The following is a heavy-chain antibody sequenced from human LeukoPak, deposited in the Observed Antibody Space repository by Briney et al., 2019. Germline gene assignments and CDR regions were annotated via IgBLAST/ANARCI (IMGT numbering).Heavy chain of an antibody. D-gene: IGHD3-3*01. CDR1: GGTFSSYA. J-gene: IGHJ4*02. CDR3: ARALDFWSGYPQAFDY. Sequence: GSSVKVSCKASGGTFSSYAISWVRQAPGQGLEWMGGIIPIFGTANYAQKFQGRVTITTDESTSTAYMELSSLRSEDTAVYYCARALDFWSGYPQAFDYWGQGTLVTVSS. CDR2: IIPIFGTA. V-gene: IGHV1-69*05.